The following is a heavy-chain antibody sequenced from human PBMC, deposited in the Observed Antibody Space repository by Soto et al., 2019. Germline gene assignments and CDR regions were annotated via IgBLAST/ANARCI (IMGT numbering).Heavy chain of an antibody. CDR3: TRRYNLNDYYFDT. D-gene: IGHD1-20*01. V-gene: IGHV4-39*01. CDR2: SYYSGTS. Sequence: SETLSLTCTVSGGSIRVQSYYWTWIRQTPGKGLEWVGSSYYSGTSYFNPALKGRVTISVDTSTNQFSLRLTSVTAADTAVYYCTRRYNLNDYYFDTWGQGTLVTVSS. CDR1: GGSIRVQSYY. J-gene: IGHJ5*02.